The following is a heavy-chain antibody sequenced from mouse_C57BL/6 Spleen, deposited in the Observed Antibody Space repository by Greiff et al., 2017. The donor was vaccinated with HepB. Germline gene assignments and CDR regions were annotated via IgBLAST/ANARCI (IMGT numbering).Heavy chain of an antibody. CDR2: IYPRDGST. J-gene: IGHJ4*01. CDR1: GYTFTSYD. D-gene: IGHD1-1*01. CDR3: ARGDDGALYYAMDY. V-gene: IGHV1-85*01. Sequence: QVQLQQSGPELVKPGASVKLSCKASGYTFTSYDIIWLKQRPGQGLEWIGWIYPRDGSTKYNEKFKGKATLTVDTSSSTAYMELHSLTSEDSAVYFCARGDDGALYYAMDYWGQGTSVTVSS.